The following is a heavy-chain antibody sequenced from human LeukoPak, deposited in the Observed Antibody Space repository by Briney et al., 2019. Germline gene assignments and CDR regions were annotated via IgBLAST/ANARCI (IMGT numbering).Heavy chain of an antibody. D-gene: IGHD3-9*01. V-gene: IGHV4-39*07. CDR3: ARGGDILTGYYN. CDR2: IYYSGST. Sequence: SETLSLTCTVSGGSISSSSYYWGWIRQPPGKGLEWIGSIYYSGSTYYNPSLKSRVTISVDTSKNQFSLKLSSVTAADTAVYYCARGGDILTGYYNWGQGTLVTVSS. CDR1: GGSISSSSYY. J-gene: IGHJ4*02.